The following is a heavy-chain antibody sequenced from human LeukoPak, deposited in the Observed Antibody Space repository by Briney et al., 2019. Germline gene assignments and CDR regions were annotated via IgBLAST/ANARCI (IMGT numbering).Heavy chain of an antibody. Sequence: GGSLRLSCAASGFTFSSYSMNWVRQAPGKGLEWFSSISSSSSYIYYADSVKGRFTISRDNAKNSLYLQMNSLRAEDTAVYYCARPLKANWFDPWGQGTLVTVSS. CDR2: ISSSSSYI. V-gene: IGHV3-21*01. CDR3: ARPLKANWFDP. CDR1: GFTFSSYS. J-gene: IGHJ5*02.